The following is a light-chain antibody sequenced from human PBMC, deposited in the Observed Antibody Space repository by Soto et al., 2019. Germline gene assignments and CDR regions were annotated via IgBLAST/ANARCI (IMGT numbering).Light chain of an antibody. Sequence: DIQMTQSPSSMSASVGDRVTITCRASQSISSYFNWYQQKPGKAPKLLIYAASSLQSGVPSRFSGSGSGTDFTLTISSLQPEDFATYYCQQSYSTLTFGPGTKVDI. CDR1: QSISSY. V-gene: IGKV1-39*01. CDR3: QQSYSTLT. CDR2: AAS. J-gene: IGKJ3*01.